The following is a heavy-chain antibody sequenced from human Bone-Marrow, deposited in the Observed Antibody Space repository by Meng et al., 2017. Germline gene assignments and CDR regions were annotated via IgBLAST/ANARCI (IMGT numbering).Heavy chain of an antibody. Sequence: GRLAESGGGLVTPGGSLWPSCVASGLSFTDAWMSWVRQASGKGLEWVGRIERKRDGGTTDYAAPVKGRFTISRDDSKNTLYLQMNSLISEDTAVYFCATGAAAADHWGQGTLVTVSS. J-gene: IGHJ4*02. D-gene: IGHD6-13*01. V-gene: IGHV3-15*04. CDR1: GLSFTDAW. CDR3: ATGAAAADH. CDR2: IERKRDGGTT.